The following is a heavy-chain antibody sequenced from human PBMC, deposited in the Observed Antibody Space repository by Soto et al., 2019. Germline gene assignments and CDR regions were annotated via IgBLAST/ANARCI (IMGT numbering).Heavy chain of an antibody. D-gene: IGHD2-2*02. V-gene: IGHV1-69*06. Sequence: SVKVSCKASGGTFNSYGISWVRQAPGQGLDWMGVIIPLYGTVNYAQKFQGRVSITADKSTSTAYMDLNSLRSEDTAVYYCARDHIVVVPAAIMRPSGWFDPWGQGTLVTVSS. J-gene: IGHJ5*02. CDR2: IIPLYGTV. CDR1: GGTFNSYG. CDR3: ARDHIVVVPAAIMRPSGWFDP.